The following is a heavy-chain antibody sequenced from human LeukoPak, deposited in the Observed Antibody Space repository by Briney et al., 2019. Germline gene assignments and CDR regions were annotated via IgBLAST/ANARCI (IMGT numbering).Heavy chain of an antibody. CDR3: ARGSDYYDSSGYYLFDY. Sequence: SVKVSCKASGGTFSSYAISWVRQAPGQGLEWMGGIIPIFGTANYAQKFQGRVTITADESTSTAYMELSSLRSEDTAVYYRARGSDYYDSSGYYLFDYWGQGTLVTVSS. CDR2: IIPIFGTA. D-gene: IGHD3-22*01. V-gene: IGHV1-69*13. J-gene: IGHJ4*02. CDR1: GGTFSSYA.